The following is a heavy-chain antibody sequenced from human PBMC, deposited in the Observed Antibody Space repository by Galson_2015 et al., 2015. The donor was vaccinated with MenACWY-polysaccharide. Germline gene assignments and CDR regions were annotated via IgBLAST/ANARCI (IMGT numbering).Heavy chain of an antibody. CDR3: ARLHDSSGSGH. CDR2: IAPSDSYT. CDR1: SDTFTSNS. V-gene: IGHV5-10-1*01. Sequence: QSRAASQTPGVSLTTSWKGSSDTFTSNSHSWVRQRPDPSLARMAPIAPSDSYTNYSPSFQGHVTISADKSISTAYLQWSSLKASDTAMDYCARLHDSSGSGHWGQGTLVTVSS. D-gene: IGHD3-22*01. J-gene: IGHJ4*02.